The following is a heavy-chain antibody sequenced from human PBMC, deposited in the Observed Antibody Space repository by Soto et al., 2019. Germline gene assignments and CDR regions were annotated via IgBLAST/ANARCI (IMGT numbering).Heavy chain of an antibody. D-gene: IGHD5-12*01. Sequence: QVQLQESGPGLVKPSETLSLTCSVSGGSISRYYWSWIRQTAGKRLEWIGRMYHTGTTDYNPSLKRRLGMSVDTSKNQFALRLSSVTAADTALYYCARDVGYTGYEQGNPFDLWGQGTMVTVSS. CDR1: GGSISRYY. J-gene: IGHJ3*01. V-gene: IGHV4-4*07. CDR2: MYHTGTT. CDR3: ARDVGYTGYEQGNPFDL.